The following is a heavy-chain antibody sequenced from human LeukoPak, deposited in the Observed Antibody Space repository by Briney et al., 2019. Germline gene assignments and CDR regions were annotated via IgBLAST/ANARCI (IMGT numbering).Heavy chain of an antibody. CDR2: IYSGGST. V-gene: IGHV3-53*01. CDR3: AREDGGYYDSSGYVDY. D-gene: IGHD3-22*01. CDR1: GFTVSSNY. Sequence: GGSLRLSCAASGFTVSSNYMSWVRRAPGKGLEWVSVIYSGGSTYYADSVKGRFTISRDNSKNTLYLQMNSLRAEDTAVYYCAREDGGYYDSSGYVDYWGQGTLVTVSS. J-gene: IGHJ4*02.